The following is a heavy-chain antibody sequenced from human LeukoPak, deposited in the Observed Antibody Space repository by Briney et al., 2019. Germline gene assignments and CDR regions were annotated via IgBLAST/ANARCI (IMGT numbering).Heavy chain of an antibody. J-gene: IGHJ4*02. V-gene: IGHV3-74*01. CDR2: INSDGSST. Sequence: GGSLRLSCAASGFTFSSYWMHWVRQAPGKGLVWVSRINSDGSSTSYADSVKGRFTISRDNAKNTLYLQMSSLRAEDTAVYYCARDQGFGELDYWGQGTLVTVSS. CDR1: GFTFSSYW. CDR3: ARDQGFGELDY. D-gene: IGHD3-10*01.